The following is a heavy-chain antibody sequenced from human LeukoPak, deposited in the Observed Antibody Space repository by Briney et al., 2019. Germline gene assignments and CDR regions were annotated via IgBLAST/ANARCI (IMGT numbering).Heavy chain of an antibody. CDR3: ARRKITPPDIYGSGTYDAFDI. CDR1: GYSFTNYW. J-gene: IGHJ3*02. D-gene: IGHD3-10*01. Sequence: GESLKISCKVSGYSFTNYWIGWVRQMPGKGLEWMGIIHPGDSDTRYSPSFQGQVTISADKSISTAYLQWSSLKASDTAMYYCARRKITPPDIYGSGTYDAFDIWGQGTMVTVSS. CDR2: IHPGDSDT. V-gene: IGHV5-51*01.